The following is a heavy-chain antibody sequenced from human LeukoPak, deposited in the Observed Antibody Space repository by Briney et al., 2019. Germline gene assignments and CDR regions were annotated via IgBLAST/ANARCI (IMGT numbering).Heavy chain of an antibody. CDR1: GYTFTGYY. CDR2: INPNSGGT. D-gene: IGHD4-23*01. V-gene: IGHV1-2*02. J-gene: IGHJ4*02. Sequence: GASVKVSCKASGYTFTGYYMHWVRQAPGQGLEWMGWINPNSGGTNYAQKFQGRVTMTRDTSTSTVYMELSSLRSEDTAVYYCARGGSATVVPFDYWGQGTLVTVSS. CDR3: ARGGSATVVPFDY.